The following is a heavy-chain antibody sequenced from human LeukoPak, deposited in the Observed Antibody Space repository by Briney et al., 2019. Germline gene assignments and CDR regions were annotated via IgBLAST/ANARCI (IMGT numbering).Heavy chain of an antibody. CDR2: IKHSGSI. D-gene: IGHD3-10*01. CDR1: GGSFSGYY. J-gene: IGHJ3*02. V-gene: IGHV4-34*01. Sequence: SETLSLTCAVYGGSFSGYYWTWIRQPPGKGLEWIGEIKHSGSINYNPSLKSRVTISVDTSKNQFSLKLSSVTAADTAVYYCARDLSVRGRAFDIWGQGTMVTVSS. CDR3: ARDLSVRGRAFDI.